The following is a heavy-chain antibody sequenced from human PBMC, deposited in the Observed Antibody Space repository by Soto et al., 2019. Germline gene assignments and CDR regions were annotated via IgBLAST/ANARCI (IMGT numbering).Heavy chain of an antibody. D-gene: IGHD6-13*01. CDR3: ARSSSRSWFMCDY. CDR2: ISASNGNT. CDR1: GYTFTSFA. V-gene: IGHV1-18*01. Sequence: GASVKVSCRAFGYTFTSFAISWVRQSPGQGLEWMGWISASNGNTNYEQKLQDRVTMTPDTSTNTAYMELRSLRSDDPAVYYCARSSSRSWFMCDYWGQGTLVTVS. J-gene: IGHJ4*02.